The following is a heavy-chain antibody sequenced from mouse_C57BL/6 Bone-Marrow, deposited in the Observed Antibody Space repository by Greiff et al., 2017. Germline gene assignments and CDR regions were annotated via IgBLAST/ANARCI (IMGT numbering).Heavy chain of an antibody. D-gene: IGHD1-1*01. J-gene: IGHJ1*03. CDR3: ARKGDYYGSSRYWYFDV. Sequence: QVQLQQSGPGLVQPSQSLSITCTVSGFSLTSYGVHWVRQSPGKGLEWLGVIWSGGSTDYNAAFISRLSISKDNSKSQVCFKMNSLQADDTAIYYCARKGDYYGSSRYWYFDVWGTGTTVTVSS. CDR1: GFSLTSYG. CDR2: IWSGGST. V-gene: IGHV2-2*01.